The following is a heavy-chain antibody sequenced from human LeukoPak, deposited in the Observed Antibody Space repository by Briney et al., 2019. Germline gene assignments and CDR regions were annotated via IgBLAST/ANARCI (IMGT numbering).Heavy chain of an antibody. J-gene: IGHJ4*02. CDR2: ISWDGGST. D-gene: IGHD6-19*01. CDR3: AKDIDSSGWLGHGACFDY. CDR1: GFTFDDYT. V-gene: IGHV3-43*01. Sequence: GGSPRLSCAASGFTFDDYTMHSVRQAPGKGLEWVSLISWDGGSTYYADSVKGRFTISRDNSKNSLYLQMNSLRTEDTALYYCAKDIDSSGWLGHGACFDYWGQGTLVTVSS.